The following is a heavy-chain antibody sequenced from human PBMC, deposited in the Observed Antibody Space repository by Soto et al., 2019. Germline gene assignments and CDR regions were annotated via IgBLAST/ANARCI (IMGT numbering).Heavy chain of an antibody. Sequence: QVQLQQWGAGLLKPSETLSLTCAVYGGSFSGYYWSWIRQPPGKGLEWIGEINHSGSTNYNPSLKIRVTISVDTSKNQFSLKLSSVTAADTAVYYCAGSGVGAFDYWGQGTLVTVSS. CDR1: GGSFSGYY. V-gene: IGHV4-34*01. CDR2: INHSGST. D-gene: IGHD3-10*01. CDR3: AGSGVGAFDY. J-gene: IGHJ4*02.